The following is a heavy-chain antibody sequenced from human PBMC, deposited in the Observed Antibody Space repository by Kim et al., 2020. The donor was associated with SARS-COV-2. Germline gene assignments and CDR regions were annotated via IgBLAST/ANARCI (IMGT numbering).Heavy chain of an antibody. CDR2: IRSKRYGETT. CDR1: GLNFGDYA. CDR3: TSGPYYYDSAAYYHDY. Sequence: GGSLRLSCTTSGLNFGDYAMSWFRQAPGMGLEWVAFIRSKRYGETTEYAASVKGRFTISRDDSKRIAYLQMNGLKTEDTAVYYCTSGPYYYDSAAYYHDYWGQGTLVTVSS. J-gene: IGHJ4*02. V-gene: IGHV3-49*03. D-gene: IGHD3-22*01.